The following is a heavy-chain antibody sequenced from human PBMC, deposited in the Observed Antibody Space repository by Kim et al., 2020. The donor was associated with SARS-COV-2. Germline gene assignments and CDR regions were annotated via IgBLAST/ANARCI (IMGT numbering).Heavy chain of an antibody. V-gene: IGHV1-69*04. J-gene: IGHJ6*02. Sequence: SVKVSCKASGGTFSSYAISWVRQAPGQGLEWMGRIIPILGIANYAQKFQGRVTITADKSTSTAYMELSSLRSEDTAMYYCARESITMVRGVIKNYYYGMDVWGQGTTVTVSS. D-gene: IGHD3-10*01. CDR1: GGTFSSYA. CDR3: ARESITMVRGVIKNYYYGMDV. CDR2: IIPILGIA.